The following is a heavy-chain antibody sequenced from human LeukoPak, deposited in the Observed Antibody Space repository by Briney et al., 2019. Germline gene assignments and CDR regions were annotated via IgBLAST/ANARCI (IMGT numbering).Heavy chain of an antibody. Sequence: PGRSLRLSCAASGFTFSSYGMHWVRQAPGKGLEWVAVISYDGSNKYYADSVKGRLTISRDNSKNTLYLQMNSLRAEDTAVYYCAKDHSAYYYGMDVWGQGTTVTVSS. V-gene: IGHV3-30*18. CDR3: AKDHSAYYYGMDV. J-gene: IGHJ6*02. D-gene: IGHD1-26*01. CDR1: GFTFSSYG. CDR2: ISYDGSNK.